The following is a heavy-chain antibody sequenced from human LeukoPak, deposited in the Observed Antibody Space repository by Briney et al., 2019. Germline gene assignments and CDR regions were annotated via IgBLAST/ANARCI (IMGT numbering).Heavy chain of an antibody. J-gene: IGHJ4*02. CDR1: GYIFTSYV. Sequence: ASLKVSCKASGYIFTSYVIHWVRQAPGERLEWMGCINAGNGNTKYSQKFQGRVTITRDTSASTAYMELSSLRSEDTVVYYCARALPSYYSDNWYPLDSWGQGTLVTVSS. CDR2: INAGNGNT. CDR3: ARALPSYYSDNWYPLDS. D-gene: IGHD3-10*01. V-gene: IGHV1-3*01.